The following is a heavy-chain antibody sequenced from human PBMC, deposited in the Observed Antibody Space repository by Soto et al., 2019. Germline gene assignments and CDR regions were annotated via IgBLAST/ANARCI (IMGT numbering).Heavy chain of an antibody. CDR3: VKDLYLSVSRSRY. CDR2: ISTSHGYT. D-gene: IGHD3-9*01. CDR1: GYTFTSYG. V-gene: IGHV1-18*01. Sequence: DCVMVSCKAFGYTFTSYGINRVRQTPGQGIEWMGWISTSHGYTSYAQKVQGRVTMTRDTATSTAYMELRSLRCDNTAVYYCVKDLYLSVSRSRYWGQVSPVPLSS. J-gene: IGHJ4*02.